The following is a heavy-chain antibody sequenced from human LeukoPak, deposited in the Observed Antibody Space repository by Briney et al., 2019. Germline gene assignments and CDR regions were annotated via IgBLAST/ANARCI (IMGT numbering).Heavy chain of an antibody. CDR2: TYYRSKWYN. D-gene: IGHD6-19*01. CDR1: GDTVSSDTAA. J-gene: IGHJ4*02. CDR3: ARDRGASGWLDY. V-gene: IGHV6-1*01. Sequence: SQTLSLTCAISGDTVSSDTAAWIWIRQSPSRGLECLGRTYYRSKWYNEYAVSVKSRMTINPDTSKNQFSLQLNSVTPEDTAVYYCARDRGASGWLDYWGQGTLVTVSS.